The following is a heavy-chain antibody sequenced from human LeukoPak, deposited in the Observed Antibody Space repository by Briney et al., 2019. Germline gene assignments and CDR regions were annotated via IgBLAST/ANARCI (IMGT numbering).Heavy chain of an antibody. CDR2: ISSSSSFI. CDR3: ATPLRAAPGICCDY. V-gene: IGHV3-21*01. D-gene: IGHD6-13*01. CDR1: GFTFSNYS. Sequence: GGSLRLSCAASGFTFSNYSMNWVRQAPGKGLDWVSSISSSSSFIYYADSVKGRFTISRDNANNSLYLQMNSLRAEDTAVYYCATPLRAAPGICCDYWGQGTPVTVSS. J-gene: IGHJ4*02.